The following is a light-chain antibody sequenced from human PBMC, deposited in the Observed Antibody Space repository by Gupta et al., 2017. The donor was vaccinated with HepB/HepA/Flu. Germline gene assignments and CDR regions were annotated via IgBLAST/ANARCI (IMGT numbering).Light chain of an antibody. J-gene: IGLJ1*01. CDR3: AAWDDSLSGLYV. Sequence: QSVLTQPPSASGTPGQRVTISCSGSSSNIGSNYVYWYQQLPGTAPKLLIYRNNQRPSGVPDQFSGSKSGTSASLAISGLRSEDEADYYCAAWDDSLSGLYVFGTGTKVTVL. CDR2: RNN. V-gene: IGLV1-47*01. CDR1: SSNIGSNY.